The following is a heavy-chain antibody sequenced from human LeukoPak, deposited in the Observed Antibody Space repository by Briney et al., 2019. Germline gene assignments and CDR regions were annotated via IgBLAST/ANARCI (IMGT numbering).Heavy chain of an antibody. CDR3: ARLYRDDFWSGYSTHLDY. CDR2: ISAYNRDT. CDR1: GYTFTSYG. J-gene: IGHJ4*02. D-gene: IGHD3-3*01. V-gene: IGHV1-18*01. Sequence: ASVKVSCKPSGYTFTSYGISWVRHAPGQGLEWVGWISAYNRDTNYAQKVQGRVTMTTDTSTTTAYMELRSLRSDDTAVYYCARLYRDDFWSGYSTHLDYWGQGTLVTVSS.